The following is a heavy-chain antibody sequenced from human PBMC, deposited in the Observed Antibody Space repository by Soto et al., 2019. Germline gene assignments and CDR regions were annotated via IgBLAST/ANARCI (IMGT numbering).Heavy chain of an antibody. J-gene: IGHJ6*02. CDR3: ARESEGGMDV. V-gene: IGHV1-46*01. Sequence: ASVKVSCKASGYTFTSYYMHWVRQAPGQGLEWMGIINPSGGSTRYAQKFQGRVTMTRDTSTSTAYMELSSLRSEDTAVYYCARESEGGMDVWGQGTTVTVSS. CDR2: INPSGGST. CDR1: GYTFTSYY. D-gene: IGHD3-3*01.